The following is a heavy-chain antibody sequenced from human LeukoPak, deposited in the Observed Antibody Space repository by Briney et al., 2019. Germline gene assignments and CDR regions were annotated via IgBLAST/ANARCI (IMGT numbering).Heavy chain of an antibody. CDR3: AKDLHNEQWLPPAGGYYFDY. Sequence: GGSLRLSCAASGFTFSSYWMSWVRQAPGKGLEWVANIKQDGSEKYYVDSVKGRFTISRDNSKNTLYLQMNSLRAEDTAVYYCAKDLHNEQWLPPAGGYYFDYWGQGTLVTVSS. CDR2: IKQDGSEK. D-gene: IGHD6-19*01. CDR1: GFTFSSYW. J-gene: IGHJ4*02. V-gene: IGHV3-7*03.